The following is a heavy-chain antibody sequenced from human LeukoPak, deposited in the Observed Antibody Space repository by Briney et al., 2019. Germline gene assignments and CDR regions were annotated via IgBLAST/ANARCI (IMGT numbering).Heavy chain of an antibody. D-gene: IGHD2-2*01. CDR2: INADGGRT. V-gene: IGHV3-43*02. CDR1: GFTFDDYA. J-gene: IGHJ5*02. Sequence: GGSLRLSCAASGFTFDDYAMHWVRQAPGKGLEWVSLINADGGRTYYADSVKGRFTISRDNSKNSLFLQMNSLRTEDTALYYCAKDVTSTSWGQGTPVTVSS. CDR3: AKDVTSTS.